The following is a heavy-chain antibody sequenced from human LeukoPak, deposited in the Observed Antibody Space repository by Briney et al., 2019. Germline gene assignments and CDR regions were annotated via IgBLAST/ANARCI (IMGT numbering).Heavy chain of an antibody. J-gene: IGHJ3*02. Sequence: GGSLRLSCAASGFTFSSHAMNWVRQPPGKGLDWVSSIDKSGDGAFYADSVKGRFTVSRDNSKNTLYLQMNSLRREDTAVYYCARRGGTSGWGAFDIWGQGTMVTVSS. CDR1: GFTFSSHA. CDR3: ARRGGTSGWGAFDI. D-gene: IGHD2-2*01. V-gene: IGHV3-23*01. CDR2: IDKSGDGA.